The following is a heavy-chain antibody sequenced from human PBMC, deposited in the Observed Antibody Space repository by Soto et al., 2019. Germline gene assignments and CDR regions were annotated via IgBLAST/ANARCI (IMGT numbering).Heavy chain of an antibody. Sequence: EVQLLESGGGLVQPGGSLRLSCTASGFTFSSYAMAWVRQAPGKGLEWVSSITGSGGGPYYADSVKGRFTISRDNAKNTLYLQMKSLRAEDTAVYYCARDPPATRHGMDVWGQGTTVTVSS. CDR3: ARDPPATRHGMDV. CDR2: ITGSGGGP. J-gene: IGHJ6*02. V-gene: IGHV3-23*01. CDR1: GFTFSSYA.